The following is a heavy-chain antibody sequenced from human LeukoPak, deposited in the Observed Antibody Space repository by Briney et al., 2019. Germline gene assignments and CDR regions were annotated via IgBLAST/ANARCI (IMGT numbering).Heavy chain of an antibody. Sequence: ASVKVSCKASGYTFISYGITWVRQAPGQGLEWLGWISAYNGNIDYAQKLQGRVTLTTDTSTSTAYMEVRSLRSDDAAVYYCASMSGYYPSYYFDYWGQGTLVTVSS. D-gene: IGHD3-3*01. J-gene: IGHJ4*02. V-gene: IGHV1-18*01. CDR3: ASMSGYYPSYYFDY. CDR2: ISAYNGNI. CDR1: GYTFISYG.